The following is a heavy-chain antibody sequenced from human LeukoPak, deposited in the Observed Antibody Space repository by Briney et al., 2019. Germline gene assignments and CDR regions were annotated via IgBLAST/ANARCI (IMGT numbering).Heavy chain of an antibody. CDR3: ARDLGYYYGSGSYIDFDY. CDR1: GYTFTSYD. D-gene: IGHD3-10*01. J-gene: IGHJ4*02. Sequence: ASVKVSCKASGYTFTSYDISWVRQAPGQGLEWMGWISAYNGNTNYAQKLQGRVTMTTDTSTSTAYMELRSLRSDDTAVYHCARDLGYYYGSGSYIDFDYWGQGTLVTVSS. V-gene: IGHV1-18*01. CDR2: ISAYNGNT.